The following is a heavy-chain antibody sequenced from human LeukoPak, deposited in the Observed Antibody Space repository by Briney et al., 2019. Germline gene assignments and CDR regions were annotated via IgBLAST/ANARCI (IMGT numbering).Heavy chain of an antibody. Sequence: PSETLSLTCTVSGGSISSGAHYWSWSRQHPGRGLEWIGYINYSGSTSYNPSLKSRVTISVDTSKNQFSLKLSSVTAADTAVYYCARGGSGEGYWGQGTLVTVFS. CDR1: GGSISSGAHY. V-gene: IGHV4-31*03. CDR3: ARGGSGEGY. CDR2: INYSGST. D-gene: IGHD3-10*01. J-gene: IGHJ4*02.